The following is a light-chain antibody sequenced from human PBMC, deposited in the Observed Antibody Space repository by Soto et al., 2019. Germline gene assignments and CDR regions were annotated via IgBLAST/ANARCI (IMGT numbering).Light chain of an antibody. CDR3: QQYANWPRT. J-gene: IGKJ1*01. Sequence: VLTQWAGTLSLKPGEKAILSSTASQSVRSNVAWYQQKPGQPPRLLIYDASTRATGIPSRFSGSGSGTEFTLTISSLKSEDFAVYYCQQYANWPRTFAQGTKAAIK. CDR1: QSVRSN. CDR2: DAS. V-gene: IGKV3-15*01.